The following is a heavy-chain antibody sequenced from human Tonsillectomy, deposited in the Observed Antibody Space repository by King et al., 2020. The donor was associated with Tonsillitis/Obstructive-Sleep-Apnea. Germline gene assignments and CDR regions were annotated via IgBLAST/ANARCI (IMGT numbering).Heavy chain of an antibody. CDR3: ARTGYSSCWYSEY. D-gene: IGHD6-19*01. J-gene: IGHJ4*02. CDR2: INHSGST. Sequence: QVQLQQWGAGLLKPSETLSLPCAVYGGSFSGYYWSWIRQPPGKGLEWIGEINHSGSTNYNPSLKSRVTISVDTSKNQFSLKLSSVTAADTAVYYCARTGYSSCWYSEYWGQGTLVTVSS. CDR1: GGSFSGYY. V-gene: IGHV4-34*01.